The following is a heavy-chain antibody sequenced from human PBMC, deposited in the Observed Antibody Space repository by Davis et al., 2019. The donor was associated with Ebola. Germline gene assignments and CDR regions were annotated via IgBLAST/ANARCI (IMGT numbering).Heavy chain of an antibody. V-gene: IGHV3-74*01. CDR3: ASGDRAVTTFYYYYGMDV. J-gene: IGHJ6*02. Sequence: HTGGSLRLSCAASGFTFSSYWMHWVRHAPGKGLVWVSRINSDGSSTSYADSVKGRFTISRDNSKNTLYLQMNSLRAEDTAVYYCASGDRAVTTFYYYYGMDVWGQGTTVTVSS. CDR2: INSDGSST. D-gene: IGHD4-11*01. CDR1: GFTFSSYW.